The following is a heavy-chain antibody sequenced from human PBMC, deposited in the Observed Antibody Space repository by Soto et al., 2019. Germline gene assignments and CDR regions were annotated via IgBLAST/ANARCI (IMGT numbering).Heavy chain of an antibody. CDR3: ERGVATHWFDP. CDR1: GLTFSSYG. D-gene: IGHD2-15*01. V-gene: IGHV3-33*01. Sequence: PGGSLRLSCAASGLTFSSYGMHWVRQAPGKGLEWVAVIWYDGSNKYYADSVKGRFTISRDNSKNTLYLQMNSLRAEDTAVYYCERGVATHWFDPWGQGTLVTVSS. CDR2: IWYDGSNK. J-gene: IGHJ5*02.